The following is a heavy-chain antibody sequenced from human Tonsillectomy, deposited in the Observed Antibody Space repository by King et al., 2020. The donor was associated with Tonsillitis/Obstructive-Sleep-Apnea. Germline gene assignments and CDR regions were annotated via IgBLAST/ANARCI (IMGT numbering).Heavy chain of an antibody. D-gene: IGHD3-3*01. CDR3: AKASGYYDFWSGYYTYYYYYMDV. CDR2: ISGSGGST. J-gene: IGHJ6*03. CDR1: GFTFSSYA. V-gene: IGHV3-23*04. Sequence: VQLVESGGGLVQPGGSLRLSCAASGFTFSSYAMSWVRQAPGKGLEWVSAISGSGGSTYYADSVKGRFTISRDNSKNTLYLQMNSLRAEDTAVYYCAKASGYYDFWSGYYTYYYYYMDVWGKGTTVTVSS.